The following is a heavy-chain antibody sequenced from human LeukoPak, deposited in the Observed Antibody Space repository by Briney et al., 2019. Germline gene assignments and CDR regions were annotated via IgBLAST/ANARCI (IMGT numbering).Heavy chain of an antibody. CDR3: ARVGLNYYGSGSYYDY. CDR2: IYSGGST. Sequence: GGSLRLSCAASGFTVSSNYMSWVRQAPGKGLEWVSVIYSGGSTYYADSVKGRFTISRDNSKNTLYLQMNSLRAEDTAVYYCARVGLNYYGSGSYYDYWGQGTLVTVSS. D-gene: IGHD3-10*01. CDR1: GFTVSSNY. J-gene: IGHJ4*02. V-gene: IGHV3-66*01.